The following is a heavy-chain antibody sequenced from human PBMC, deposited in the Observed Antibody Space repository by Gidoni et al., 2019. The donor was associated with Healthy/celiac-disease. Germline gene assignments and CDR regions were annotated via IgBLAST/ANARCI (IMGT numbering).Heavy chain of an antibody. CDR2: IYYSGST. V-gene: IGHV4-39*01. Sequence: QLQLQESGPGLVKPSETLSLTCTVSGGSISSSSYYWGWIRQPPGKGLEWIGSIYYSGSTYYNPSLKSRVTISVDTSKNQFSLKLSPVTAADTAVYYCARLINSSSWYNRYYFDYWGQGTLVTVSS. CDR1: GGSISSSSYY. CDR3: ARLINSSSWYNRYYFDY. J-gene: IGHJ4*02. D-gene: IGHD6-13*01.